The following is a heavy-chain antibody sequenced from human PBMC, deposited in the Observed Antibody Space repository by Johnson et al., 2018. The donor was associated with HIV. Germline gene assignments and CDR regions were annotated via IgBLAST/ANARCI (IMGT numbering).Heavy chain of an antibody. V-gene: IGHV3-9*01. CDR1: GFTFDDYG. CDR2: IDWNSGSI. Sequence: VQLVESGGGLVQPGRSLRLSCAASGFTFDDYGMHWVRQAPGKGLEWVSGIDWNSGSIGYADSVKGRFTISRDNAKNSLYLQLNSLRAEDTALYYCAKDRWHYNFWVDAFDIWGQGTMVTVSS. CDR3: AKDRWHYNFWVDAFDI. D-gene: IGHD3-3*01. J-gene: IGHJ3*02.